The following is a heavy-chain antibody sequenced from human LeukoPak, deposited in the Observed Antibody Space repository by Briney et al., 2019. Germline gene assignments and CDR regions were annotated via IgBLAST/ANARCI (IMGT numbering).Heavy chain of an antibody. CDR2: ISGSGGST. CDR3: AKASTYYDSSGYYYY. V-gene: IGHV3-23*01. CDR1: GFTFSSYA. Sequence: GGSLRLSCAASGFTFSSYAMSWVRQAPGKGLEWVSAISGSGGSTYYADSVKGRFTISRDNSKNTLYLQMNSLRAEDTAVYYCAKASTYYDSSGYYYYWGQGTLVTVSS. J-gene: IGHJ4*02. D-gene: IGHD3-22*01.